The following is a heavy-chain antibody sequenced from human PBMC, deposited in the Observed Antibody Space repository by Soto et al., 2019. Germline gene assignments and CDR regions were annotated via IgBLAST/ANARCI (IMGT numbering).Heavy chain of an antibody. CDR2: ISYDGSNK. Sequence: GGSLRLSCAASGFTFSSYGMHWVRQAPDKGLEWVAVISYDGSNKYYADSVKGRFTISRDNSKNTLYLQMNSLRAEDTAVYYCAKVTHMTATVTPNFDYWGQGTLVTVSS. J-gene: IGHJ4*02. CDR1: GFTFSSYG. CDR3: AKVTHMTATVTPNFDY. D-gene: IGHD4-17*01. V-gene: IGHV3-30*18.